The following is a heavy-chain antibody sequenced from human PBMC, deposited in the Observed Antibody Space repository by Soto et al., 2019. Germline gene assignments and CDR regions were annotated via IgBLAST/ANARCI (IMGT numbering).Heavy chain of an antibody. V-gene: IGHV1-18*01. CDR1: GYNFIDYG. D-gene: IGHD2-2*01. J-gene: IGHJ6*02. CDR2: ISANNENT. CDR3: ARVGREWGYCLSTSCYRTYGMDV. Sequence: GASVKVSCKTSGYNFIDYGISWVRQAPGQGLEWMGWISANNENTNYAQKLQGRVTMTTDTSTSTGYMELRSLRYDDTAVYYCARVGREWGYCLSTSCYRTYGMDVWG.